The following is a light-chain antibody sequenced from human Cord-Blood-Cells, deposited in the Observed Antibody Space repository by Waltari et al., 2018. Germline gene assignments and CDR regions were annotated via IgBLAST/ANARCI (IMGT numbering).Light chain of an antibody. Sequence: EIVLTQSPATLSLSPGERATLSCRASQSVSSYFAWYQQKPGQAPRRLIYDASNRATGISARFSGSGSGTDFTLTISSLEPEDFAVYYCQQRSNWLTFGGGTKVEIK. CDR1: QSVSSY. V-gene: IGKV3-11*01. J-gene: IGKJ4*01. CDR2: DAS. CDR3: QQRSNWLT.